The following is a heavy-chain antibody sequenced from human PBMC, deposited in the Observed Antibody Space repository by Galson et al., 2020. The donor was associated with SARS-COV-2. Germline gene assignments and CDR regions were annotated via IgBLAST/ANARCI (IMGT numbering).Heavy chain of an antibody. Sequence: SVKVSCKASGGTFSSYAISWVRQAPGQGLEWMGGIIPIFGTANYAQKFQGRVTITADESTSTAYMELSSLRSEDTAVYYCARAGWTTVTPRYYYYGMDVWGQGTTVTVSS. J-gene: IGHJ6*02. CDR3: ARAGWTTVTPRYYYYGMDV. CDR2: IIPIFGTA. D-gene: IGHD4-17*01. CDR1: GGTFSSYA. V-gene: IGHV1-69*13.